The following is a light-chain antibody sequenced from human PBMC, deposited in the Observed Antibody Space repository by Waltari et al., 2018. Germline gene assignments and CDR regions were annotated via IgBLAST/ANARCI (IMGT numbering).Light chain of an antibody. CDR1: SSAVGVHNL. V-gene: IGLV2-14*03. Sequence: QSALTQPASVSGSPGQSITISCTAPSSAVGVHNLVPWYQQHPGQAPKLLIYDVTKWPSGVADRFSGSKSGNTASLTISGLQAEDEADYYCNSFTSSTTWVFGGGTRVTVL. CDR2: DVT. CDR3: NSFTSSTTWV. J-gene: IGLJ3*02.